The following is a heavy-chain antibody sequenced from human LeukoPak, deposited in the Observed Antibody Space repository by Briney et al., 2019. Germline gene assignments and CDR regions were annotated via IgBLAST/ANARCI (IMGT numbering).Heavy chain of an antibody. CDR1: GYTFTGYY. CDR2: INPSGGST. J-gene: IGHJ6*03. V-gene: IGHV1-46*01. Sequence: ASVKVSCKASGYTFTGYYMHWVRQAPGQGLEWMGIINPSGGSTSYAQKFQGRVTMTRDMSTSTVYMELSSLRSEDTAVYYCARGPDLNYYYYYYMDVWGKGTTVTVSS. CDR3: ARGPDLNYYYYYYMDV.